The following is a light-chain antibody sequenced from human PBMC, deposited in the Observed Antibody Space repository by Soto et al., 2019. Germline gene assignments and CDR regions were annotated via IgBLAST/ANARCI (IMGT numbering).Light chain of an antibody. Sequence: EIVMTQSPATLSVSPGERATLSCRASQSVSSNLAWYQQTPGQAPRLLIYDASTRATGIPARFSGSGSGTEFTLTISSLQSEDFAVYYCQHYYNWPPYTFGQGTKLEIK. CDR1: QSVSSN. CDR3: QHYYNWPPYT. V-gene: IGKV3-15*01. CDR2: DAS. J-gene: IGKJ2*01.